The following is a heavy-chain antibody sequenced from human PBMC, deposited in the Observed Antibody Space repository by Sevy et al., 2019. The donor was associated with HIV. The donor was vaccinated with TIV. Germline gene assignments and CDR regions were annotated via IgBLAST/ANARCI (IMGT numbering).Heavy chain of an antibody. D-gene: IGHD6-19*01. CDR1: GLTFSNDW. CDR3: ATGAGL. J-gene: IGHJ4*02. Sequence: GGSLRLSCVVSGLTFSNDWMTWVRQAPGKGLEWVANIKEDGSEKYYLFSVKDRFTISRDNAKNSLFLQMNSLRVDDTAVYYCATGAGLWGQGTLVTVSS. V-gene: IGHV3-7*01. CDR2: IKEDGSEK.